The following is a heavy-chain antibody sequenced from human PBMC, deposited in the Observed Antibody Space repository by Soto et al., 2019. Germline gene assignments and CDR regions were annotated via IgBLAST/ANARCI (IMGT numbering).Heavy chain of an antibody. CDR1: GFTFSISE. Sequence: GGSLRLSCAASGFTFSISEMMWVRQAPGKGLEWISYISNSGNTIYYADSVRGRFTISRDNARSSLYLQLNSLRAEDTAVYYCARGVEMATLAVRYCFDYWGQGALVTVSS. CDR3: ARGVEMATLAVRYCFDY. J-gene: IGHJ4*02. V-gene: IGHV3-48*03. D-gene: IGHD5-12*01. CDR2: ISNSGNTI.